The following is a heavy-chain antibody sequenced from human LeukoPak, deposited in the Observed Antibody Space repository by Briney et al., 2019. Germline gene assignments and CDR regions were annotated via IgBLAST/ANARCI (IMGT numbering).Heavy chain of an antibody. D-gene: IGHD6-19*01. CDR1: GFTFSSHE. V-gene: IGHV3-48*03. J-gene: IGHJ4*02. CDR2: ISSSGYTI. Sequence: PGGSLRLSCAASGFTFSSHEMNWVRQAPGKGLEWVPYISSSGYTIYYADSVKGRFTISRDNAKNSLYLQMNSLRAEDTAVYYCARDGKGIGVAGIDYWGQGILVTVSS. CDR3: ARDGKGIGVAGIDY.